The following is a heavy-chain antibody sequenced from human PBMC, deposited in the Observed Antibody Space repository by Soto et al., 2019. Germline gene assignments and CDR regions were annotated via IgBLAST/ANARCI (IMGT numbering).Heavy chain of an antibody. J-gene: IGHJ6*03. V-gene: IGHV3-33*01. CDR2: IWYDGSNK. CDR3: ARDPVGGGPDYSNYVSYYMDV. CDR1: GFTFSSYG. Sequence: GGSLRLSCAASGFTFSSYGMHWVRQAPGKGLEWVAVIWYDGSNKYYADSVKGRFTISRDNSKNTLYLQMNSLRAEDTAVYYCARDPVGGGPDYSNYVSYYMDVWGKGTTVTVSS. D-gene: IGHD4-4*01.